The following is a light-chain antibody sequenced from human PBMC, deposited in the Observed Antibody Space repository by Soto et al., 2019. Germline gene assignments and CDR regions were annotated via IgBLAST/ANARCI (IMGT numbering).Light chain of an antibody. J-gene: IGKJ5*01. V-gene: IGKV3-11*01. CDR3: QQRSNWPPIT. Sequence: EIVLTQSPATLSLSPGERATLSCRASQSVSNYLAWYQQKPGQAPRLLIYGASNRATGVPVRFSGSGSGTVFTLTISSLEPEDFAVYYCQQRSNWPPITFGQGTRLEIK. CDR2: GAS. CDR1: QSVSNY.